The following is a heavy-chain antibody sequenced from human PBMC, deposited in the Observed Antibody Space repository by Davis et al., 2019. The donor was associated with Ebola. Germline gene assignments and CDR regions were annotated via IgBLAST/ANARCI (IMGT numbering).Heavy chain of an antibody. CDR1: GFTFSSYG. CDR2: VWYDGSYE. CDR3: ARVIWAQLWDYQYGMDV. Sequence: GESLKISCEASGFTFSSYGMHWVRQAPGKGLEWLAVVWYDGSYEYYADSVKGRFTISGDNSKNTLYLQMNSLRAEDTAVYYCARVIWAQLWDYQYGMDVWGQGTTVTVSS. D-gene: IGHD5-18*01. V-gene: IGHV3-33*01. J-gene: IGHJ6*02.